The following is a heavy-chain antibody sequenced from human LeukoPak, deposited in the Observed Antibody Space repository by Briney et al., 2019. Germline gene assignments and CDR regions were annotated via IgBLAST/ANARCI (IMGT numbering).Heavy chain of an antibody. Sequence: ETLSLTCAVYGGSFSGYYWSWIRQPPGKGLEWVANIKQDGSEKYYVDSVKGRFTISRDNAKNSLYLQMNSLRAEDTAVYYCARDPSFDYYYYGMDVWGQGTTVTVSS. D-gene: IGHD3-16*01. CDR3: ARDPSFDYYYYGMDV. CDR2: IKQDGSEK. CDR1: GGSFSGYY. J-gene: IGHJ6*02. V-gene: IGHV3-7*03.